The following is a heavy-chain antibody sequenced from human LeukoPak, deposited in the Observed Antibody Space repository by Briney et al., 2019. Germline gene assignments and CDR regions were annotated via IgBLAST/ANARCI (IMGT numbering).Heavy chain of an antibody. Sequence: GGSLRLSCTASALTFSSHSMSWVRQAPGKGLKRVANVKDDGSDEKYVDSVKGRFTISRDNAVNSLYRQMNSVGAEDTGVYFCARLLHYESSAYRPVDCWGQGTLVSGSS. J-gene: IGHJ4*02. D-gene: IGHD3-22*01. CDR1: ALTFSSHS. CDR3: ARLLHYESSAYRPVDC. CDR2: VKDDGSDE. V-gene: IGHV3-7*01.